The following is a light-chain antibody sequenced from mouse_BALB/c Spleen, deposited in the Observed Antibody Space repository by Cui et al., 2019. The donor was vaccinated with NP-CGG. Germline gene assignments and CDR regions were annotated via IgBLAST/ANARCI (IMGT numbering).Light chain of an antibody. V-gene: IGLV1*01. Sequence: AFVTQESALTTSPGETLTLTCRSSAGAVTTSNYANWVQEKPDHLFTGLIGGTKNRAPGVPARFSGSLIGDKAALTITGAQTEDEAIYFCALWYSNHWGFGGGTKLTVL. CDR1: AGAVTTSNY. CDR2: GTK. CDR3: ALWYSNHWG. J-gene: IGLJ1*01.